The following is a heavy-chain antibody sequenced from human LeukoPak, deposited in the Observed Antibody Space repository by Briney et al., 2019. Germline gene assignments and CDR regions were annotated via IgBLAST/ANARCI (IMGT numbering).Heavy chain of an antibody. CDR1: GGSISSSSSIC. D-gene: IGHD4-23*01. CDR2: IYHNGAT. J-gene: IGHJ4*02. Sequence: SETLSLTCAVSGGSISSSSSICWTWFRQPPGEGLEWIGEIYHNGATNYNPSLKSRVTMLLDKSKNQFFLKLNSVTAADTAVYYCARNGGNSDYDYWGQGTLVTVSA. CDR3: ARNGGNSDYDY. V-gene: IGHV4-4*02.